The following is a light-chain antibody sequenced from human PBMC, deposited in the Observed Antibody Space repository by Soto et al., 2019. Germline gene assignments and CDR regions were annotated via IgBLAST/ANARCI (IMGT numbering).Light chain of an antibody. J-gene: IGKJ4*01. CDR1: QSVLYSTNNKNY. CDR2: WAA. Sequence: DIVITQYPDSLAVSLGERATINCKSSQSVLYSTNNKNYLAWYQQKPGQPPKLLIYWAATRESGVPDRFSGSGSGTDFTLTISSLQAEDVAVYYCQQYYITPLTFGGGTKVEIK. CDR3: QQYYITPLT. V-gene: IGKV4-1*01.